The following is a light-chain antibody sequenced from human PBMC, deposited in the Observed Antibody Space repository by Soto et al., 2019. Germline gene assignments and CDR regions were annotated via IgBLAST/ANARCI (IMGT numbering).Light chain of an antibody. Sequence: DIVMTQSPDSLAVSLGERATINCKSSQTVLYSSNNKNYLAWYQQKPGQPPKLLFYWASTRESGVPDRFSGSGTGTDFTLTISSLQADDVAFYYCQQYFSPPFTFGPGTKVDIK. CDR3: QQYFSPPFT. CDR1: QTVLYSSNNKNY. J-gene: IGKJ3*01. CDR2: WAS. V-gene: IGKV4-1*01.